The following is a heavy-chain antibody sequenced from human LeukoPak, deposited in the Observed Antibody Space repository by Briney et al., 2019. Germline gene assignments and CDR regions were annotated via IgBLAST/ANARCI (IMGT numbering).Heavy chain of an antibody. D-gene: IGHD3-3*01. J-gene: IGHJ4*02. CDR1: GGSISSSSYY. Sequence: SETLSLTRTVSGGSISSSSYYWGWIRQPPGKGLEWIGSIYYSGSTYYNPSLKSRVTISVDTSKNQFSLKLSSVTAADTAVYYCASSRRYDFWSGYGFGYWGQGTLVTVSS. CDR3: ASSRRYDFWSGYGFGY. V-gene: IGHV4-39*01. CDR2: IYYSGST.